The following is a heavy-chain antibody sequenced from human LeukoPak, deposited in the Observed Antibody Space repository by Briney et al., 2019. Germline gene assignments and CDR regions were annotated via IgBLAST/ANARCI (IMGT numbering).Heavy chain of an antibody. Sequence: GGSPRLSCEVFGFTFSDHYMDWVRQAPGKGLEWVGRARNKPKGYTTVYAASVKGRFTISRDDSKDSLYLQMNSLKTDDTAVYYCATVEGNYGHWGQGTLVTVSS. CDR1: GFTFSDHY. CDR3: ATVEGNYGH. V-gene: IGHV3-72*01. CDR2: ARNKPKGYTT. J-gene: IGHJ1*01. D-gene: IGHD1-7*01.